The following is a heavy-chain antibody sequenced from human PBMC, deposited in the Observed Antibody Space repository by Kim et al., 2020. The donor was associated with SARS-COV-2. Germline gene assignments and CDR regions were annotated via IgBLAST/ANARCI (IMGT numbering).Heavy chain of an antibody. CDR2: IYYSGST. J-gene: IGHJ6*02. D-gene: IGHD1-26*01. CDR1: GGSISSYY. CDR3: ARGGATTDGMDV. V-gene: IGHV4-59*01. Sequence: SETLYLTCTVSGGSISSYYWSWIRQPPGKGLEWIGYIYYSGSTNYNPSLKSRVTISVDTSKNQFSLKLSSVTAADTAVYYCARGGATTDGMDVWGQGTTVTVSS.